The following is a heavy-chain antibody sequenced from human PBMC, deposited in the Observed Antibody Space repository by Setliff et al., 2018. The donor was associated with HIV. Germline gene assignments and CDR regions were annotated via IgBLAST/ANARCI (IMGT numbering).Heavy chain of an antibody. J-gene: IGHJ4*02. CDR2: INPSGGST. Sequence: GASVKVSCKASGYTFTSYYMHWVRQAPGRGLEWMGIINPSGGSTSYAQKFQGRVTMTRDTSTSAVYMELSSLRSEDTAVYYCASTDSSSPFDYWGQGTLVTVSS. D-gene: IGHD6-6*01. CDR1: GYTFTSYY. CDR3: ASTDSSSPFDY. V-gene: IGHV1-46*01.